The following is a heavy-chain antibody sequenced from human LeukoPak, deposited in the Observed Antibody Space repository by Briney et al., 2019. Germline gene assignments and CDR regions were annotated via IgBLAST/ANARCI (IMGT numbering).Heavy chain of an antibody. CDR2: IIPIFGTA. J-gene: IGHJ5*02. CDR3: ARSITIFGVAGPFDP. CDR1: GGTFSSYA. Sequence: SVKVSCKASGGTFSSYAISWVRQAPGQGLEWMGGIIPIFGTANYAQKFQGRVTITANESTSTAYMELSSLRSEDTAVYYCARSITIFGVAGPFDPWGQGTLVTVSS. V-gene: IGHV1-69*01. D-gene: IGHD3-3*01.